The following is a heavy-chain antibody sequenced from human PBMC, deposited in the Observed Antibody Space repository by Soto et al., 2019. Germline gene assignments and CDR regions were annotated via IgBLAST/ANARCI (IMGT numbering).Heavy chain of an antibody. J-gene: IGHJ4*02. D-gene: IGHD3-10*01. CDR2: IYYSGST. CDR3: ARGGGGFFGELEYGGGDYFDY. V-gene: IGHV4-31*03. Sequence: QVQLQESGPGLVKPSQTLSLTCTVSGGSISSGGYYWSWIRQHPGKGLEWIGYIYYSGSTYYNPSLKSRVTISVDTSKNQFSLKLSSVTAADTAVYYCARGGGGFFGELEYGGGDYFDYWGQGTLVTVSS. CDR1: GGSISSGGYY.